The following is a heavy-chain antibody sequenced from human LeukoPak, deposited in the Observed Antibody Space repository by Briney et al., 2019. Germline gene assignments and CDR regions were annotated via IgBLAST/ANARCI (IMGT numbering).Heavy chain of an antibody. CDR3: ARDGFWSGYPLDV. J-gene: IGHJ6*04. D-gene: IGHD3-3*01. V-gene: IGHV1-2*02. CDR2: INPNSGGT. CDR1: GYTFTGYY. Sequence: ASVKVSCKASGYTFTGYYMHWVRQAPGQGLEWMGWINPNSGGTNYAQKFQGGVTMTRDTSISTAYMELSRLRSDDTAVYYCARDGFWSGYPLDVWGKGTTVTVSS.